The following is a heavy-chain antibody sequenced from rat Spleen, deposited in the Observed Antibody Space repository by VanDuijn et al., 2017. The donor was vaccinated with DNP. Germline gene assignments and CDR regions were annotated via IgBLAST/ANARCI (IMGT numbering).Heavy chain of an antibody. J-gene: IGHJ2*01. CDR1: GFNFNDYW. CDR3: ARGPNFGDYADYFDS. CDR2: INKDSTTI. V-gene: IGHV4-2*01. Sequence: EVKLVESGGGLVQPGNSLKLSCAASGFNFNDYWMGWVRQAPGKGLEWIGQINKDSTTISFTPSLKDKFTNSRSNAQNTLFLQMSKLGSADTAIYYCARGPNFGDYADYFDSWGQGVMVTVSS. D-gene: IGHD1-12*01.